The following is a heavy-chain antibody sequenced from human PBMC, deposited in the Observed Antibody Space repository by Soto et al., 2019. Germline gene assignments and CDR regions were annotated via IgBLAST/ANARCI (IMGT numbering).Heavy chain of an antibody. CDR3: AKSRSAVAAYWYFDI. CDR1: GFTFSNYA. J-gene: IGHJ2*01. V-gene: IGHV3-23*01. D-gene: IGHD6-19*01. Sequence: EEQLLESGGGLVQPGGSLRLSCTASGFTFSNYALNWVRQVPGKGLEWVAGISGSAAGTYYTDSVQGRFTTSRDNSKKTLYLQMNSLRAEDTALYYCAKSRSAVAAYWYFDIWGRGTLVTVSS. CDR2: ISGSAAGT.